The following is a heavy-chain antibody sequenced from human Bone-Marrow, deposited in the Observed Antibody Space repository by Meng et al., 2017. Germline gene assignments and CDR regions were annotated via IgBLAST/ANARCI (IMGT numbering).Heavy chain of an antibody. CDR3: ARGPTTMAHDFDY. D-gene: IGHD4-11*01. J-gene: IGHJ4*02. Sequence: HVPLQRWGAGLLKPSEALALACVVSGGSFSDYYWSWIRQPPGKGLEWIGEINHSGSTNYNPSLESRATISVDTSQNNLSLKLSSVTAADSAVYYCARGPTTMAHDFDYWGQGTLVTVSS. V-gene: IGHV4-34*01. CDR1: GGSFSDYY. CDR2: INHSGST.